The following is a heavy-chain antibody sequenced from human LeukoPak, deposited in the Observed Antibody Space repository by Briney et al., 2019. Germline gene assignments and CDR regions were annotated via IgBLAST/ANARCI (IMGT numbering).Heavy chain of an antibody. Sequence: SETLSLTCTVSGASISSYYWSWIRQPAGKGLEWIGRIYTSGTTNYNPSLKSRVTMSLDTSKNQFSLKLTSVTAADTAVYYCARDGYGSGSRIDYWGQGTLVTVSS. CDR2: IYTSGTT. CDR3: ARDGYGSGSRIDY. V-gene: IGHV4-4*07. CDR1: GASISSYY. D-gene: IGHD3-10*01. J-gene: IGHJ4*02.